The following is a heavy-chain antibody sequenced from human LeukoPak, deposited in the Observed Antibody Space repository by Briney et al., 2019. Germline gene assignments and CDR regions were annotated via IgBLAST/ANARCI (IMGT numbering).Heavy chain of an antibody. CDR1: GYTFTGYY. V-gene: IGHV1-2*02. D-gene: IGHD3-22*01. Sequence: GASVKVSCKASGYTFTGYYMHWVRQAPGQGLEWMGWINPNSGGTNYAQKFQGRVTMTRDTSISTAYMELSRLRSDDTAVYYCARDGYYDSSTHQSYYYYMDVWGKGTTVTISS. J-gene: IGHJ6*03. CDR3: ARDGYYDSSTHQSYYYYMDV. CDR2: INPNSGGT.